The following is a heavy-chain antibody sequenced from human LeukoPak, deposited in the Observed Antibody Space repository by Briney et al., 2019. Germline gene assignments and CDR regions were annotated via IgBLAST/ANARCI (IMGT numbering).Heavy chain of an antibody. D-gene: IGHD6-6*01. CDR2: ISSSSSYI. J-gene: IGHJ4*02. CDR1: GFTFSSYS. Sequence: GGSLRLSCAASGFTFSSYSMNWVRQAPGKGLEWVSSISSSSSYIYYADSVKGRFTISIDNAKYSLYLQMNSLRAEDTAVYYCARGAARRTVNFDYWGQGTLVTVSS. CDR3: ARGAARRTVNFDY. V-gene: IGHV3-21*01.